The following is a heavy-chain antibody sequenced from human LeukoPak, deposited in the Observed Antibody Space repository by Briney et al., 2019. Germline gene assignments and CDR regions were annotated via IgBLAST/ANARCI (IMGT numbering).Heavy chain of an antibody. V-gene: IGHV4-4*02. CDR1: GGSISSSNW. Sequence: PSETLSLTCAVSGGSISSSNWWSWVRPPPGKGLEWIGEIYHSGSTNYNPSLKSRVTISVDKSKNQFSLKLSSVTAADTAVYYCARENYDYVWGSYRGNAFDIWGQGTMVTVSS. CDR3: ARENYDYVWGSYRGNAFDI. CDR2: IYHSGST. D-gene: IGHD3-16*02. J-gene: IGHJ3*02.